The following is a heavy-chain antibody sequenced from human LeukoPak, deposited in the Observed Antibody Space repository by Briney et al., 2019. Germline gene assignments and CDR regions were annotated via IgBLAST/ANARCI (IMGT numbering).Heavy chain of an antibody. Sequence: GGSLRLSCEVSGFTIRNQWMSWVRQAPGKGLEWVANMKEDGREKYYVDSVKGRFTISRDNGKNSLYLQMNSLRVDDTALYYCVRDPFFSVPWGQGTLVTVSS. CDR1: GFTIRNQW. D-gene: IGHD2/OR15-2a*01. CDR2: MKEDGREK. CDR3: VRDPFFSVP. J-gene: IGHJ5*02. V-gene: IGHV3-7*01.